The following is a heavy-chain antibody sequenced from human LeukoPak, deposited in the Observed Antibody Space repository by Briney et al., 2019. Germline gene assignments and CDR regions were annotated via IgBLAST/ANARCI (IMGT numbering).Heavy chain of an antibody. CDR1: GRTFSSYA. CDR3: AGGESSTRIDYYYDYGMDV. J-gene: IGHJ6*04. CDR2: IIPIFGTA. V-gene: IGHV1-69*13. Sequence: SVKLSCKASGRTFSSYAISWVRQAPGQGLEWMGGIIPIFGTANYAQKLQGRVTITADESTSTTYMELSSLRSEDTAGYYCAGGESSTRIDYYYDYGMDVWGKGTTVTVSS. D-gene: IGHD2-2*01.